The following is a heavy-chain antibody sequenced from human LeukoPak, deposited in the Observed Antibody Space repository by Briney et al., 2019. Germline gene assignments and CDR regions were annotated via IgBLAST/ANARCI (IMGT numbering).Heavy chain of an antibody. CDR2: IKQDGSER. J-gene: IGHJ4*02. CDR1: EFTFSSYW. V-gene: IGHV3-7*01. D-gene: IGHD6-19*01. CDR3: ARDGGWYRDY. Sequence: GGPLRLSCAASEFTFSSYWMSWVRQAPGKGPEWVANIKQDGSERNYVDSVKGRFTISRDNAKNSLYLQMNSLRAEDTAVYYCARDGGWYRDYWGQGTLVTVSS.